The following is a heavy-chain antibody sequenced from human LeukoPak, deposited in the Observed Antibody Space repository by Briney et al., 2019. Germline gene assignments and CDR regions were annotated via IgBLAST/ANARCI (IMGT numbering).Heavy chain of an antibody. J-gene: IGHJ5*02. V-gene: IGHV4-39*01. CDR2: IYYNGIT. CDR1: GGSIRSSSYY. Sequence: SETLSLTCTVSGGSIRSSSYYWGWIRQPPGKGLEWIGSIYYNGITSYNPSLIGRVTISVDTSKNQFSLKLSSVTTADTAVYYCARRVTMVRVWFDPWGQGTLVTVSS. D-gene: IGHD3-10*01. CDR3: ARRVTMVRVWFDP.